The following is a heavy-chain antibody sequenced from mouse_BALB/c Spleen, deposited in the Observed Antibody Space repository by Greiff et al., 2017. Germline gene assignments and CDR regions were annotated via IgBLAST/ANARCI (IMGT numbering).Heavy chain of an antibody. D-gene: IGHD1-1*01. CDR2: ISSGGSYT. CDR3: ARHYYGSSYSYYFDY. CDR1: GFTFSSYG. Sequence: EVHLVESGGDLVKPGGSLKLSCAASGFTFSSYGMSWVRQTPDKRLEWVATISSGGSYTYYPDSVKGRFTISRDNAKNTLYLQMSSLKSEDTAMYYCARHYYGSSYSYYFDYWGQGTTLTVSS. J-gene: IGHJ2*01. V-gene: IGHV5-6*01.